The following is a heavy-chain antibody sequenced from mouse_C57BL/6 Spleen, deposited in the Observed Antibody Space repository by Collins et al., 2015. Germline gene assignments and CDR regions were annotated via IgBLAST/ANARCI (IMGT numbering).Heavy chain of an antibody. CDR1: GFTFNTYA. Sequence: EVQLVESGGGLVQPKGSLKLSCAASGFTFNTYAMNWVRQAPGKGLEWVARIRSKSNNYATHYADSVKDRFTISRDDSQSMLYLQMNNLKTEDTAMYYCVREVDYWGQGTSVTVSS. J-gene: IGHJ4*01. CDR3: VREVDY. V-gene: IGHV10-1*02. CDR2: IRSKSNNYAT.